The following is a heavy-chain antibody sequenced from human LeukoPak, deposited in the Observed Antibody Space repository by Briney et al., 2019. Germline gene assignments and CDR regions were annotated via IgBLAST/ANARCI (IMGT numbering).Heavy chain of an antibody. V-gene: IGHV3-30*02. J-gene: IGHJ4*02. CDR3: ARGSRYGDYPYYCDF. Sequence: GWSLRLSCAASGFTFGSYGMHWVRQAPGKGLDWVAFVRYDGNNPYYSASVKGRFTISRDNSKNTVLLQMNNLRLEDAAVYYCARGSRYGDYPYYCDFWGQGTLVTVSS. D-gene: IGHD4-17*01. CDR1: GFTFGSYG. CDR2: VRYDGNNP.